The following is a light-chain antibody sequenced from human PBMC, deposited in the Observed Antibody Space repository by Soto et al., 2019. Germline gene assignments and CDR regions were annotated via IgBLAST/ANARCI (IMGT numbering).Light chain of an antibody. CDR2: GNS. V-gene: IGLV1-40*01. J-gene: IGLJ2*01. Sequence: QSVLTQPPSVSGAPGPRVTISCTGSSSNIGAGYDVHWYQQLPGTAPKLLIYGNSTRPSGVPDRFSGSKSGTSASLAITGLQAEDEADYYCQSYDSSLSGDVVFGGGTKLTVL. CDR3: QSYDSSLSGDVV. CDR1: SSNIGAGYD.